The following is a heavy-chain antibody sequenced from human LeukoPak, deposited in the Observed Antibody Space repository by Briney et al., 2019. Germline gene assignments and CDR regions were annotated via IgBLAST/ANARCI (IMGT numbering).Heavy chain of an antibody. CDR2: IGGSSGNT. J-gene: IGHJ4*02. CDR3: AKDPRGFWTGFDY. D-gene: IGHD3/OR15-3a*01. V-gene: IGHV3-23*01. CDR1: GFTFSSYA. Sequence: GGSLRLSCAASGFTFSSYAMSWVRQAPGKGLQWVPAIGGSSGNTFYADSVKGRFTISRDNSKNTLYLQMNSLRAEDTAVYYCAKDPRGFWTGFDYWGQGTLVTVSS.